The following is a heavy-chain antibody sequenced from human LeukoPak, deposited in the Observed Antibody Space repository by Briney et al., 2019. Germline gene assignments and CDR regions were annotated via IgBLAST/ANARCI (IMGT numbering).Heavy chain of an antibody. Sequence: PSETLSLTCTVSGGSISNYYWSWIRQPPGKGLEWIGYIYYSGSTNYNPSLKSRVTISVDTSKNQFSLKLSSVTAADTAVYYCARAGDYCSGGSCYLDYWGQGTLVTVSS. V-gene: IGHV4-59*01. CDR3: ARAGDYCSGGSCYLDY. CDR2: IYYSGST. CDR1: GGSISNYY. D-gene: IGHD2-15*01. J-gene: IGHJ4*02.